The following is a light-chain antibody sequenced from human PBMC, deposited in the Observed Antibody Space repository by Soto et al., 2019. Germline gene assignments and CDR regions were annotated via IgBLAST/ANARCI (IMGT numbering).Light chain of an antibody. CDR2: GAS. J-gene: IGKJ3*01. CDR1: QSVSSSY. V-gene: IGKV3-20*01. Sequence: EIVLTQSPGTLSLSPGERATLSCRASQSVSSSYLAWYQQKPGQAPRLLIYGASSRATGIPDRCSGSGSGTDFTLTISRREPEDFAVYYCQQYGSSPPFTFGPGTKVDIK. CDR3: QQYGSSPPFT.